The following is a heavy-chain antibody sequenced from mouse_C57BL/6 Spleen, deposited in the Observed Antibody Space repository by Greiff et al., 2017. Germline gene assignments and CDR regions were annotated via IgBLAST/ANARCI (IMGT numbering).Heavy chain of an antibody. D-gene: IGHD1-1*01. CDR1: GFTFSSYG. CDR3: ARHDGSSYWYFDV. Sequence: EVKLQQSGGDLVKPGGSLKLSCAASGFTFSSYGMSWVRQTPDKRLEWVATISSGGSYTYYPDSVKGRFTISKDNAKNTLYLQMSSLESEDTAMYYCARHDGSSYWYFDVWGTGTTVTVSS. J-gene: IGHJ1*03. V-gene: IGHV5-6*01. CDR2: ISSGGSYT.